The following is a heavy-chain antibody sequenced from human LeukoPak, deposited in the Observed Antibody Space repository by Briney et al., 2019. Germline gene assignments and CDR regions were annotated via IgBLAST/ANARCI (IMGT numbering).Heavy chain of an antibody. CDR2: IYHSGST. J-gene: IGHJ4*02. D-gene: IGHD1-26*01. V-gene: IGHV4-4*02. Sequence: SETLPLTYAGSGGSISSISWWRWGRQPPPQLLQWVGEIYHSGSTNYNPSLKSRVTISVDKSKNQFSLKLSSVTAADTAVYYCARDLVGATSGDVSWGQGTLVTVSS. CDR1: GGSISSISW. CDR3: ARDLVGATSGDVS.